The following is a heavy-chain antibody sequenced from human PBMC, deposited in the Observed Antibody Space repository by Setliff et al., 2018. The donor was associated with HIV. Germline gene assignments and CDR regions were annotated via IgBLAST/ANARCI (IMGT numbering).Heavy chain of an antibody. CDR1: GGTFSSYA. Sequence: GASVKVSCKASGGTFSSYAISWVRQAPGKGLEWMGRIITIFGTANYAQKFQGRVTMTRDTSTSTVYMELRSLRSEDTAVYYCARDKYSSSENFDYWGQGTLVTVSS. V-gene: IGHV1-69*05. J-gene: IGHJ4*02. CDR3: ARDKYSSSENFDY. CDR2: IITIFGTA. D-gene: IGHD6-6*01.